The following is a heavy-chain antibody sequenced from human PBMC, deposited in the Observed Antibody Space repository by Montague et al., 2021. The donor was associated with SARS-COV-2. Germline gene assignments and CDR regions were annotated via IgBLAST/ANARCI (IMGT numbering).Heavy chain of an antibody. J-gene: IGHJ4*02. Sequence: TLSLTCTVSGDSIITGHYYWSWIRQHPGKGLEWIGNVYFSGAAYYNPSLQSRVTISPDTSKNQFSVMLTSVTAADTAMYFCARGVNSGCRLNGWDSWGQGTLVIVSS. CDR3: ARGVNSGCRLNGWDS. V-gene: IGHV4-31*03. CDR1: GDSIITGHYY. D-gene: IGHD3-22*01. CDR2: VYFSGAA.